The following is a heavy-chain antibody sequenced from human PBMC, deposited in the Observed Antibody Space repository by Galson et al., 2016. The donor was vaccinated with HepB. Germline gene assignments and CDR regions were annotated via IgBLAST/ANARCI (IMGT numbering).Heavy chain of an antibody. CDR3: ASGMRPKVGATAWIFDY. J-gene: IGHJ4*02. V-gene: IGHV1-8*01. Sequence: SVKVSCKASGYTFTSYDINWVRRAPGQGLEWMGWMNTNSGNIGYAQKFKGRVTLTRNTSISTANMELSSLRSEDTAVYYCASGMRPKVGATAWIFDYWGQGTLVTVSP. CDR2: MNTNSGNI. D-gene: IGHD1-26*01. CDR1: GYTFTSYD.